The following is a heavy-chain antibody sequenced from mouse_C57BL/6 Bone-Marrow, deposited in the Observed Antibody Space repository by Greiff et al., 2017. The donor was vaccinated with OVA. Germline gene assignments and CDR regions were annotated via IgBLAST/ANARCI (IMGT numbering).Heavy chain of an antibody. Sequence: VQLQESGAELVKPGASVKISCKASGYAFSSYWMNWVKQRHGKGLEWIGQIYPGDGDTNYNGKFKGKATLTADKSSSTAYMQLSSLTSDDSAVYFCAIYDGPYYYAMDYWGQGTSVTVSS. CDR1: GYAFSSYW. V-gene: IGHV1-80*01. CDR2: IYPGDGDT. J-gene: IGHJ4*01. D-gene: IGHD2-3*01. CDR3: AIYDGPYYYAMDY.